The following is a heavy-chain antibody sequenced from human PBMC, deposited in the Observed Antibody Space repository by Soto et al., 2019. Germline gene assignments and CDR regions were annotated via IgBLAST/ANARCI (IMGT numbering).Heavy chain of an antibody. CDR1: GLTFSNYA. V-gene: IGHV3-23*01. D-gene: IGHD1-7*01. CDR2: MSGSSSTT. CDR3: AKNQERELPRVIDF. J-gene: IGHJ4*02. Sequence: PGGSLRLSCATSGLTFSNYAMSWVRQAPGGGLEWVSSMSGSSSTTDYADPVRGRFTISRDRSKNTLYLQMSSLRAEDTALYYCAKNQERELPRVIDFWGQGTLVTVSS.